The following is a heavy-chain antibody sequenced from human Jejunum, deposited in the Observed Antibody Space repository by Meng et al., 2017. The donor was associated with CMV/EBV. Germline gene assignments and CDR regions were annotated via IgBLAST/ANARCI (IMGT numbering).Heavy chain of an antibody. J-gene: IGHJ4*02. CDR3: ARDIYSSSLNWGY. CDR1: GFSVSGHC. Sequence: EVQMLESGXGLVQPXGSLRLSCAASGFSVSGHCMTWVRQAPGKGLEWVSVIYSGGSTYYADSVMGRFTISRDNSKNTLYLQMNSLRVEDTAVYYCARDIYSSSLNWGYWGQGTLVTVSS. CDR2: IYSGGST. D-gene: IGHD6-6*01. V-gene: IGHV3-66*01.